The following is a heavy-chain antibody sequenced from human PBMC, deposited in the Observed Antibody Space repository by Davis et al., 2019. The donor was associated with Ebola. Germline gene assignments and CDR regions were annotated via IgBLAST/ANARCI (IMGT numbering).Heavy chain of an antibody. CDR1: GYTFINYD. J-gene: IGHJ5*02. D-gene: IGHD3-3*01. V-gene: IGHV1-8*01. CDR3: ARSQSSSGYNREDFWDL. Sequence: ASVKVSCKASGYTFINYDVHWVRQAPGQGLEWMGWLSPDGGNTGSAQKFQGRVTMTRITSMSTVYMELTSLTSEDTAVYYCARSQSSSGYNREDFWDLWGQGTLVTVSS. CDR2: LSPDGGNT.